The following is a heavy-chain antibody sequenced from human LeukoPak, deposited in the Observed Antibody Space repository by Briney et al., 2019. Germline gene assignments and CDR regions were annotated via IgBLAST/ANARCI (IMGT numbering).Heavy chain of an antibody. CDR3: ARALFGPGYYYDSSGYYYYYGMDV. Sequence: GGSLRLSCAASGFTFSSYAMHWVRQAPGKGLEWVAVISYDGSNKYYADSVKGRFTISRDNSKNTLYLQMNSLRAEDTAVYYCARALFGPGYYYDSSGYYYYYGMDVWGQGTTVTVSS. J-gene: IGHJ6*02. CDR2: ISYDGSNK. V-gene: IGHV3-30-3*01. D-gene: IGHD3-22*01. CDR1: GFTFSSYA.